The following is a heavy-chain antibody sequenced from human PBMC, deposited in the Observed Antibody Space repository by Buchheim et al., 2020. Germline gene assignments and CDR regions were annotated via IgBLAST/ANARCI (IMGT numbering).Heavy chain of an antibody. V-gene: IGHV3-48*03. Sequence: EVQLVESGGGLVQPGGSLRLSCAASGFTFSSYEMNWVRQAPGKGREWVSYITSSGDIGYYADSVKGRFTISRDNAKNSLYLQMNSLRAEDTAVYYCARDLGAAGQHFDYWGQGTL. CDR1: GFTFSSYE. CDR3: ARDLGAAGQHFDY. J-gene: IGHJ4*02. D-gene: IGHD6-13*01. CDR2: ITSSGDIG.